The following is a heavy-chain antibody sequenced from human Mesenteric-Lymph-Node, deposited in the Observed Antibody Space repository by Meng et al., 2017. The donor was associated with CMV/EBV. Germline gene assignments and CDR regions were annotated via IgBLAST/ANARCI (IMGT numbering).Heavy chain of an antibody. V-gene: IGHV1-3*01. CDR1: GYIFTNNA. J-gene: IGHJ4*02. CDR2: INAGNGNT. CDR3: ARGDILVGYCIDY. D-gene: IGHD3-9*01. Sequence: CKASGYIFTNNAIHWVRQAPGQRLEWMGWINAGNGNTKYSQKFQGRVTITRDTSASTGYMELSSLRSEDTAVYYCARGDILVGYCIDYWGQGALVTVSS.